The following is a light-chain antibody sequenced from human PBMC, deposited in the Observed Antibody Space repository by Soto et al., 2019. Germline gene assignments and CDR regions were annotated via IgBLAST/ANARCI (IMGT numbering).Light chain of an antibody. Sequence: DIQMTHSPSTLSRSVGDRVTSTCRASQTISSWLAWYQQKPGKAPKLLIYKASTLKSGVPSRFSGSGSGTEFTPTISSLQPDDFATYYCQHYNRYSEAFGQGTKVDI. V-gene: IGKV1-5*03. J-gene: IGKJ1*01. CDR2: KAS. CDR1: QTISSW. CDR3: QHYNRYSEA.